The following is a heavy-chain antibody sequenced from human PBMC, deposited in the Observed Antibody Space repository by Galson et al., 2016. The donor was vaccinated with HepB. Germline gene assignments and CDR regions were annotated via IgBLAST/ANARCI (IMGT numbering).Heavy chain of an antibody. V-gene: IGHV1-46*01. CDR3: ASEGNVFGGDEY. Sequence: SVKVSCKASGYTFSNFYIHWVRQAPGQGLEWMGRMNSGGNDFTYAQKFQDRVTLTRDTSTTTVYMERSSLTYDDTAAYYCASEGNVFGGDEYWGQGSLVSVSS. J-gene: IGHJ4*02. CDR1: GYTFSNFY. CDR2: MNSGGNDF. D-gene: IGHD3-16*01.